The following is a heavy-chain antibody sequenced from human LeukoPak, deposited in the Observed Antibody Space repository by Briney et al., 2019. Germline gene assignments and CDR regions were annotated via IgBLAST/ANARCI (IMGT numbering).Heavy chain of an antibody. CDR3: ARLEGGAYKV. J-gene: IGHJ6*04. CDR2: INHSGST. Sequence: SETLSLTCAVYGGSFSGYYWSWIRQPPGKGLEWIGEINHSGSTNYNPSLKSRVTISVDTSKNQFSLKLSSVTAADTAVYYCARLEGGAYKVWGKGTTVAVSS. D-gene: IGHD5-24*01. CDR1: GGSFSGYY. V-gene: IGHV4-34*01.